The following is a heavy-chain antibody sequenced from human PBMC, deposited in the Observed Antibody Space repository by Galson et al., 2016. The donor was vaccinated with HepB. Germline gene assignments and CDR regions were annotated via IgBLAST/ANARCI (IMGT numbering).Heavy chain of an antibody. Sequence: SLRLSCAASGLTFATFPMTWVRQAPGKGLEWVSAISGSGDTTHYVDSVKGRFTISRDNSENTLYLQMNSLRAEYSAVYYCAARGIVVVATAKDLFDYWGQGTLVTVSS. CDR3: AARGIVVVATAKDLFDY. V-gene: IGHV3-23*01. J-gene: IGHJ4*02. CDR1: GLTFATFP. CDR2: ISGSGDTT. D-gene: IGHD2-15*01.